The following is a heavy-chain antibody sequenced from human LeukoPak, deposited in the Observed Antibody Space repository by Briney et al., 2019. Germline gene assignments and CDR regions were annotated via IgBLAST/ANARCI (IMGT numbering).Heavy chain of an antibody. CDR2: MNPNSGNT. CDR1: GYTFTSYD. D-gene: IGHD3-22*01. Sequence: ASVKVSCKASGYTFTSYDISWVRQATGQGLEWMGWMNPNSGNTGYAQKFQGRVTMTRNTSISTAYMELSSLRSEDTAVYYCARGLPSYYYDSSGWSYWGQGTLVTVSS. V-gene: IGHV1-8*01. CDR3: ARGLPSYYYDSSGWSY. J-gene: IGHJ4*02.